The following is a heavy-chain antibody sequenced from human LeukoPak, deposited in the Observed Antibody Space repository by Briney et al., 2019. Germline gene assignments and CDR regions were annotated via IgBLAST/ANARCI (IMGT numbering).Heavy chain of an antibody. V-gene: IGHV4-39*01. J-gene: IGHJ6*03. CDR3: TRVVPAAIASYYMDV. D-gene: IGHD2-2*02. Sequence: SETLSLTCTVSGGSISSSSYYWGWIRQPPGKGLEWIGSIYYSGSTYYNPSLKSRVTISVDTSKNQFSLKLSSVTAADTAVYCCTRVVPAAIASYYMDVWGKGTTVTVSS. CDR2: IYYSGST. CDR1: GGSISSSSYY.